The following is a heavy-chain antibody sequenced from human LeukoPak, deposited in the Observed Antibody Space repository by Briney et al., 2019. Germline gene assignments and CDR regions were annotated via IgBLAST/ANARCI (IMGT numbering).Heavy chain of an antibody. V-gene: IGHV1-69*01. Sequence: SVKVSCKASGGTFSSYAISWVRQAPGQGLEWMGGIIPIFGTANYAQKFQGRVTITADESTSTAYMELSSLRSEDTAVYYCARSRVAAAGTQAFDIWGQGTMVTVSS. CDR2: IIPIFGTA. D-gene: IGHD6-13*01. J-gene: IGHJ3*02. CDR1: GGTFSSYA. CDR3: ARSRVAAAGTQAFDI.